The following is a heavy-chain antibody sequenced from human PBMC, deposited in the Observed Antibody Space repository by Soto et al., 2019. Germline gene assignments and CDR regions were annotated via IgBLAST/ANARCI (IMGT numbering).Heavy chain of an antibody. CDR3: ARVRLSIAVNDALDV. Sequence: QVRLVESGGGVVQPGTSLRLSCAASGFTLSDYVIHWVRQAAGKGLEWVASITYDGATEYYADSVKGRFTMSRDNSKRALSLQMNSLRPDDTAVYYCARVRLSIAVNDALDVWGQGTTVTVSS. CDR2: ITYDGATE. J-gene: IGHJ3*01. D-gene: IGHD3-3*02. V-gene: IGHV3-30*14. CDR1: GFTLSDYV.